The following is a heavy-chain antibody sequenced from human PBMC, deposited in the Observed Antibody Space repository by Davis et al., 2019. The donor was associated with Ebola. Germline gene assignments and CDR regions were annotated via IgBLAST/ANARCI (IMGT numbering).Heavy chain of an antibody. D-gene: IGHD2-2*01. CDR1: GYRFTNYW. J-gene: IGHJ5*02. CDR2: IAPSDSDT. Sequence: GESLKISCKGSGYRFTNYWISWVRQMPGKGLEWMGRIAPSDSDTRYRPSFQGHVTISVDKSISTTFLQWSSLEASDTAMYYCATHCSTTSCHAPSWGQGTLVTVPS. CDR3: ATHCSTTSCHAPS. V-gene: IGHV5-10-1*01.